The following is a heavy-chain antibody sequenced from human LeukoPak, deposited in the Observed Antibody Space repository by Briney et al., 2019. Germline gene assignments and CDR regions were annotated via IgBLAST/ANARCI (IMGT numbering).Heavy chain of an antibody. CDR2: IIPIFGTA. CDR1: GGTFSSYA. V-gene: IGHV1-69*01. J-gene: IGHJ3*02. D-gene: IGHD5-18*01. Sequence: SVKVSCKASGGTFSSYAISWVRQAPGQGLEWMGGIIPIFGTANYAQKFQGRVTITADESTSTAYMELSSLRSEDTAVYYCARGSRVDTAMVDAFDIWGQGTMVTVSS. CDR3: ARGSRVDTAMVDAFDI.